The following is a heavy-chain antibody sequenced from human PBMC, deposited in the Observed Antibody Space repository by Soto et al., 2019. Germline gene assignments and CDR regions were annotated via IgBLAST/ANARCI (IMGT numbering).Heavy chain of an antibody. V-gene: IGHV4-34*01. J-gene: IGHJ4*02. CDR1: GGSFSGYY. Sequence: SETLSLTCAVYGGSFSGYYWSWIRQPPGKGLEWIGEINHSGSTNYNPSLKSRVTISVDTSKNQFSLKLSSVTAADTAVYYCVSNPTPNYFDYCGLGDLVTISS. CDR2: INHSGST. CDR3: VSNPTPNYFDY.